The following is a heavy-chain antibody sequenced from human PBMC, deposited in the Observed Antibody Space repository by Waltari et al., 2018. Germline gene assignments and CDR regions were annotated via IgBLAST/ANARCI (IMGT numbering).Heavy chain of an antibody. Sequence: EVQLVAYGGGLVHPGGSLSLPVHASEFTFATHCMQWVLQAPGKGLEWVDNIKEEESEKYYEAAVKGRFTISRDNARNSLYLQMDSLRAEDTAMYYCARGYDAGGYLTLFDAFDFWGPGTLVTVSP. CDR1: EFTFATHC. V-gene: IGHV3-7*03. CDR2: IKEEESEK. CDR3: ARGYDAGGYLTLFDAFDF. D-gene: IGHD3-22*01. J-gene: IGHJ3*01.